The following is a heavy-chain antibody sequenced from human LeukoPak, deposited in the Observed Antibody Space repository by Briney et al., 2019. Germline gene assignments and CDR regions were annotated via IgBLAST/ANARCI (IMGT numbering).Heavy chain of an antibody. CDR1: GGTFSSYT. D-gene: IGHD6-25*01. CDR2: IIPNFGTA. J-gene: IGHJ4*02. V-gene: IGHV1-69*13. Sequence: SVKVSCKASGGTFSSYTISWVRQAPGQGLEWMGGIIPNFGTANYAQKFQGRVTITADESTSTAYMELSSLRSDDTAVYYCARDGYSSGREEYWGQGTLVTVSS. CDR3: ARDGYSSGREEY.